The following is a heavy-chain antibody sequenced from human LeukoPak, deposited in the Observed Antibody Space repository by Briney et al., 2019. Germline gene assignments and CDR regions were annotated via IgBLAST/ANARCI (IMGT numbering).Heavy chain of an antibody. D-gene: IGHD2-15*01. J-gene: IGHJ1*01. CDR1: GGTFIKYT. Sequence: SVKVSCKASGGTFIKYTISWVRQRPGQGLEWMGGITPLFGTANYAQKFQGRVTITADESASTAYMELSSLRSEDTAVYYCARDSSDIQSLIAHWGQGTLVTVSS. CDR2: ITPLFGTA. CDR3: ARDSSDIQSLIAH. V-gene: IGHV1-69*13.